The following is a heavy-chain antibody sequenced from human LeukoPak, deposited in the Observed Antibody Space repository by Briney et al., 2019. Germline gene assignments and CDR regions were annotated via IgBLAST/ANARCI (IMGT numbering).Heavy chain of an antibody. J-gene: IGHJ4*02. CDR1: GFTFSSYG. CDR2: ISYDGSNK. V-gene: IGHV3-30*18. CDR3: AKDSGYIVVVVAATAIDY. D-gene: IGHD2-15*01. Sequence: PGGSLRLSCAASGFTFSSYGMHWVRQAPGKGLEWVAVISYDGSNKYYADSVKGRFTISRDNSKNTLYLQMNSLRAEDTAVYYCAKDSGYIVVVVAATAIDYWGQGTLVTVSS.